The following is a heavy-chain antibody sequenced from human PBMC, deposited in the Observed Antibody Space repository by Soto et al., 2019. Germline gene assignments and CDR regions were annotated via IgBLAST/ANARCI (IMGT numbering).Heavy chain of an antibody. V-gene: IGHV4-59*01. CDR2: VHFSGST. J-gene: IGHJ4*01. D-gene: IGHD6-13*01. Sequence: SEAVSLTCDVCGVSINETDCRWIRQASGKGLEWVGYVHFSGSTTYNPSLAPRLNISFDMSKSQVYLQLTSVTAADTAVYYCARFGAAAAHDDNWGRGVLVTVS. CDR1: GVSINETD. CDR3: ARFGAAAAHDDN.